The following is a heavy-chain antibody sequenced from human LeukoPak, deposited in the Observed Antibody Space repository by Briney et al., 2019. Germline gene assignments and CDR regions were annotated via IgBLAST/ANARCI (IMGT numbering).Heavy chain of an antibody. V-gene: IGHV3-66*01. CDR2: IYSGGST. Sequence: PGGSLRLSCAASGFTVSSNYMSWVRQAPGKGLEWVSVIYSGGSTYYADSVKGRFTISRDNSKNTLYLQMNSLRAEDTAVYYCARIATTMIVVVHAFDIWGQGTMVTVSS. CDR1: GFTVSSNY. J-gene: IGHJ3*02. D-gene: IGHD3-22*01. CDR3: ARIATTMIVVVHAFDI.